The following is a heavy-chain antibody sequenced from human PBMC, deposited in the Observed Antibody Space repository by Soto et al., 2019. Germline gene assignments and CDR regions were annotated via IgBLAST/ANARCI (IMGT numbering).Heavy chain of an antibody. Sequence: QVQLQESGPGLVKPSETLSLTCTVSGGSISSYYWSWIRQPPGKGLEWIGYIYYSGSTNYNPSLTRRVTISVDTSKNQFSLKLSSVTAADTAVYYCASSRIASAWFDPWGQGTLVTVAS. D-gene: IGHD6-25*01. CDR3: ASSRIASAWFDP. V-gene: IGHV4-59*08. CDR1: GGSISSYY. CDR2: IYYSGST. J-gene: IGHJ5*02.